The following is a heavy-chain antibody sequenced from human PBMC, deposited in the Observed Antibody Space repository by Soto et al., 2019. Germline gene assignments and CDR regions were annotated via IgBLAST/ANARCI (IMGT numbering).Heavy chain of an antibody. V-gene: IGHV6-1*01. Sequence: SQTLSLTCAISGDSVSSNSAAWNWIRQSPSRGLEWLGRTYYRSRWYNDYAVSVKSRITINPATSKNQFSLQLNSVTPEDTAVYYCAREIEYSGYDPSNYYYYGMDVWGQGTTVTVSS. CDR1: GDSVSSNSAA. CDR3: AREIEYSGYDPSNYYYYGMDV. CDR2: TYYRSRWYN. D-gene: IGHD5-12*01. J-gene: IGHJ6*02.